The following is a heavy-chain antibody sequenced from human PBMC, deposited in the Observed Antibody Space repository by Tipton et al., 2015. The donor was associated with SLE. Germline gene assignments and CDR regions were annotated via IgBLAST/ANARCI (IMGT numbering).Heavy chain of an antibody. CDR3: ARDLGAGGSFDN. J-gene: IGHJ4*02. V-gene: IGHV4-59*11. D-gene: IGHD6-13*01. CDR1: GDSISNHY. CDR2: MYYSGAT. Sequence: GLVKPSETPSLTCIVSGDSISNHYWSWMRQPPGKGLEWIGYMYYSGATNYNPSLKSRIIISVDTSKNRFSLKLSSVTPADTAVYYCARDLGAGGSFDNWGQGALVTVPS.